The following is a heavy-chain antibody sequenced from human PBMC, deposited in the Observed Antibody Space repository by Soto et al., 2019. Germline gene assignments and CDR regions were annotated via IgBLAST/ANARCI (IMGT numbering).Heavy chain of an antibody. V-gene: IGHV4-61*08. Sequence: SETLSLTCTVSGGSISSGDYYWSWIRQPPGKGLEWIGYIYYSGSTNYNPSLKSRVTISVDTSKNQFSLKLSSVTAADTAVYYCARAPITMTNNWFDPWGQGTLVTVSS. CDR3: ARAPITMTNNWFDP. CDR2: IYYSGST. CDR1: GGSISSGDYY. J-gene: IGHJ5*02. D-gene: IGHD3-22*01.